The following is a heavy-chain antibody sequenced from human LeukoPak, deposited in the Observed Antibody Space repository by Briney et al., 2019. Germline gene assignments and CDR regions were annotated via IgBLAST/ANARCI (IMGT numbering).Heavy chain of an antibody. CDR2: IYYSGST. V-gene: IGHV4-39*07. CDR1: GGSISSSSYY. Sequence: PSETLSLTCTVSGGSISSSSYYWGWIRQPPGKGLEWIGSIYYSGSTYYNPSLKSRVTISVDTSKNQFSLKLSSVTAADTAVYYCARGYSSGLRGDGYFDYWGQGTLVTVSS. J-gene: IGHJ4*02. D-gene: IGHD3-22*01. CDR3: ARGYSSGLRGDGYFDY.